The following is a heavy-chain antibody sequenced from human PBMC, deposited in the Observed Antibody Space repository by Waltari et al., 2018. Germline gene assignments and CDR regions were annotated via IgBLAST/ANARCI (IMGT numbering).Heavy chain of an antibody. Sequence: EVQLVESGGGLVQPGGSLRLSCAASGFTFSSYAMSWVRQAPGKGLEWVSAISGSGGSTYYADSVKGRFTNARDNSKNTLYLQMSSLRSEDTAVYYCARDRAHDYGDFHEVVAFDIWGQGTMVTVSS. V-gene: IGHV3-23*04. J-gene: IGHJ3*02. CDR2: ISGSGGST. CDR3: ARDRAHDYGDFHEVVAFDI. D-gene: IGHD4-17*01. CDR1: GFTFSSYA.